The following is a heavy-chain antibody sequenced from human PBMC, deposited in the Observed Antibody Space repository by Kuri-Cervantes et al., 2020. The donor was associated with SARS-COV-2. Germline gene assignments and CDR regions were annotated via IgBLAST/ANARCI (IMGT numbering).Heavy chain of an antibody. D-gene: IGHD4-11*01. J-gene: IGHJ3*02. CDR1: GFTFSSYS. V-gene: IGHV3-21*01. CDR2: ISSSSSYI. CDR3: ARDDEVTTHYGAAFDI. Sequence: LSLTCAASGFTFSSYSMNWVRQAPGEGLEWVSSISSSSSYIYYADSVKGRFTISRDNAKNSLYLQMNSLRAEDTAVYYCARDDEVTTHYGAAFDIWGQGTMVTVSS.